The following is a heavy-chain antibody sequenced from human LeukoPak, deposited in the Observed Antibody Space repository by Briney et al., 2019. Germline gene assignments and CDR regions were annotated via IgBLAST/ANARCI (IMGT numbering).Heavy chain of an antibody. V-gene: IGHV3-9*01. Sequence: GGSLRLSCAASGFTFDDYAMHWVRQAPGKGLEWVSGISWNSGSIGYADSVKGRFTISRDNAKNTLYLQMNSLRAEDTAVYYCAREIGGRYSYGHSFDYWGQGTLVTVSS. J-gene: IGHJ4*02. CDR2: ISWNSGSI. CDR1: GFTFDDYA. D-gene: IGHD5-18*01. CDR3: AREIGGRYSYGHSFDY.